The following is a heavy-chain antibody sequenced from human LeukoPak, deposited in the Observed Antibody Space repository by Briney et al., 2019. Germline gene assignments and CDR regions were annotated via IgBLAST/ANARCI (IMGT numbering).Heavy chain of an antibody. D-gene: IGHD6-13*01. CDR1: GYTFTSYD. CDR3: ARGCSSWSRYYYYYYYMDV. Sequence: GASVKVSCKASGYTFTSYDINWVRQATGQGLEWMGWMNPNSGNTGYAQKFQGRVTMTGDTSISTAYMELSSLRSDDTAVYYCARGCSSWSRYYYYYYYMDVWGKGTTVTVSS. J-gene: IGHJ6*03. V-gene: IGHV1-8*01. CDR2: MNPNSGNT.